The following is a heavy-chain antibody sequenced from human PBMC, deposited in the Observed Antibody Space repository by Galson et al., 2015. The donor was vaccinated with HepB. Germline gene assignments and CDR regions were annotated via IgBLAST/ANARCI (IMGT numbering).Heavy chain of an antibody. J-gene: IGHJ6*03. CDR1: GYTFTSYG. CDR2: ISAYNGNT. D-gene: IGHD2-2*02. CDR3: ARDHYCSSTSCYILGYYYYMDV. Sequence: SVKVSCKAPGYTFTSYGISWVRQAPGQGLEWMGWISAYNGNTNYAQKLQGRVTMTTDTSTSTAYMELRSLRSDDTAVYYCARDHYCSSTSCYILGYYYYMDVWGKGTTVTVSS. V-gene: IGHV1-18*01.